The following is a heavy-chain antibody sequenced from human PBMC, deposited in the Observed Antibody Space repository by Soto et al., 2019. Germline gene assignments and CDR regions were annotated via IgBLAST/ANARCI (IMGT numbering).Heavy chain of an antibody. D-gene: IGHD4-4*01. V-gene: IGHV3-21*01. Sequence: AGSLRLSCAAPGFTYTTYSMNWIRQAPGKGLEWVSSISGSGNYTHYADFLRGRFTISRDNAKTSLYLQMNSLRAEDTAVYYCAREGINNYNEYYFDSWGQGTGVTVSS. CDR3: AREGINNYNEYYFDS. J-gene: IGHJ4*02. CDR1: GFTYTTYS. CDR2: ISGSGNYT.